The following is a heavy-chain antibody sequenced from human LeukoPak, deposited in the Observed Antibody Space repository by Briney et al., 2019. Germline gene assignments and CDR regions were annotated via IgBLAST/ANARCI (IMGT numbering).Heavy chain of an antibody. Sequence: GGSLSLSCAASGFTFRNYGMHWVRQAPGKGLEWVAVISYDGSNKYCADSVKGRFTTSRDNSKNTLYLQMNSLRAEDTAVYYCARGLSGEGFDYWGQGTLVTVSS. V-gene: IGHV3-30*03. CDR3: ARGLSGEGFDY. D-gene: IGHD1-26*01. J-gene: IGHJ4*02. CDR1: GFTFRNYG. CDR2: ISYDGSNK.